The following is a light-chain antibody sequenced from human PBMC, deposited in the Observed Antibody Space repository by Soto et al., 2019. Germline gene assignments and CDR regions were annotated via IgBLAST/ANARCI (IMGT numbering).Light chain of an antibody. CDR3: TSYTSINSLV. Sequence: QSALTQPASVSGSPGQSITISSNGTNGDVGGYNYVSWYQQYPGKAPKLMIYNVGDRPSGVSSRFSDTKSGSTASLTISGLQAEDGADYYCTSYTSINSLVFGGGTKVTVL. CDR1: NGDVGGYNY. V-gene: IGLV2-14*03. J-gene: IGLJ2*01. CDR2: NVG.